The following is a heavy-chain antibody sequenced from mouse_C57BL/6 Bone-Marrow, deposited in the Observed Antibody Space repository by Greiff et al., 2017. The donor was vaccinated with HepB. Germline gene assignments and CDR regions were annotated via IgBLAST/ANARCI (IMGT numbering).Heavy chain of an antibody. V-gene: IGHV1-5*01. J-gene: IGHJ3*01. Sequence: EVQLQQSGTVLARPGASVKMSCKTSGYTFTSYWMHWVKQRPGQGLEWIGAIYPGNSDTSYNQRFKGKAKLTAVTSARTAYMELSSLTNEDSAVYYCTRERYYGSSPAWFAYWGQGTLVTVSA. CDR1: GYTFTSYW. D-gene: IGHD1-1*01. CDR2: IYPGNSDT. CDR3: TRERYYGSSPAWFAY.